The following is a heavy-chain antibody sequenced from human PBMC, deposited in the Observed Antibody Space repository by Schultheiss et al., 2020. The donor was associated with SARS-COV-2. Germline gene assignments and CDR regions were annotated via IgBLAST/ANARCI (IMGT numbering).Heavy chain of an antibody. V-gene: IGHV3-7*01. D-gene: IGHD3-3*01. CDR3: ARDYLPYYDFWSGYRGYYYGMDV. Sequence: GESLKISCAASGFAFSSYVLHWVRRAPGKGLEWVANIKQDGSEKYYVDSVKGRFTISRDNAKNSLYLQMNSLRAEDTAVYYCARDYLPYYDFWSGYRGYYYGMDVWGQGTTVTVSS. CDR2: IKQDGSEK. J-gene: IGHJ6*02. CDR1: GFAFSSYV.